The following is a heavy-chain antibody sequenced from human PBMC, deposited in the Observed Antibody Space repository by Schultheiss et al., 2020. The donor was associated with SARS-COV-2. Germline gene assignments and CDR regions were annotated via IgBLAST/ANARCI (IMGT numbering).Heavy chain of an antibody. D-gene: IGHD1-1*01. CDR3: ARGGALEPFDY. V-gene: IGHV3-23*01. CDR2: ISGSGGST. Sequence: GGSLRLSCAASGFTFSSYAMSWVRQAPGKGLEWVSAISGSGGSTYYADSVKGRFTISRDNAKNSLYLQMNSLRAEDTAVYYCARGGALEPFDYWGQGTLVTVSS. CDR1: GFTFSSYA. J-gene: IGHJ4*02.